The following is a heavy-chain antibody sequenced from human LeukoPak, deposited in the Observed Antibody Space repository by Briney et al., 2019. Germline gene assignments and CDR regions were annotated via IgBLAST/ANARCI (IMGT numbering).Heavy chain of an antibody. Sequence: GGSLRLSCAASGFTFSSYNMNWVRQAPGKGLEWVSSISSSSNYIYYADSVKGRFTISRDNAKNSLYLQMNSLRAEDTAVYYCAKVQPDYYDILTGYRNGPLDYWGQGTLVTVSS. J-gene: IGHJ4*02. CDR3: AKVQPDYYDILTGYRNGPLDY. CDR2: ISSSSNYI. V-gene: IGHV3-21*01. CDR1: GFTFSSYN. D-gene: IGHD3-9*01.